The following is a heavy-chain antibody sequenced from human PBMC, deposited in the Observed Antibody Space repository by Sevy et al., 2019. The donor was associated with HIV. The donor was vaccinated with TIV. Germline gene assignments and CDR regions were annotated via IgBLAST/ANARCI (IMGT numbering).Heavy chain of an antibody. V-gene: IGHV3-30-3*01. Sequence: GGSLRLSCVASGFSLSDYAMHWVRQGPDKGLAWVAVISFDGGNTYYSDAVEGRFTISRDNTKNTVFLQMNSLSPDDTALYYCARGPYNSGLRFDFWGHGTLVTVSS. J-gene: IGHJ4*01. D-gene: IGHD5-12*01. CDR1: GFSLSDYA. CDR3: ARGPYNSGLRFDF. CDR2: ISFDGGNT.